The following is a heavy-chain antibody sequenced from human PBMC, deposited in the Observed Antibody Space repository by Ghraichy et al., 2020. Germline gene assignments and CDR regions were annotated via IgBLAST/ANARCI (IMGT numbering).Heavy chain of an antibody. Sequence: GESLNISCVASGFTFSSYWMHWVRQAPGKGLVWVSRIESDGSGTSYADSVKGRFTISRDNAKNTLYLRMDNLRAEDTGIYYCTRKGLGVWGQGTTVTVSS. CDR2: IESDGSGT. CDR3: TRKGLGV. V-gene: IGHV3-74*01. CDR1: GFTFSSYW. J-gene: IGHJ6*02.